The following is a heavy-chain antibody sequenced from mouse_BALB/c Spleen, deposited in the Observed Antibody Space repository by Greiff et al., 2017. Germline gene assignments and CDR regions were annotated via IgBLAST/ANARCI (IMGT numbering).Heavy chain of an antibody. CDR3: ARVFDY. CDR1: GFTFSSYG. J-gene: IGHJ2*01. V-gene: IGHV5-6-3*01. Sequence: DVKLVESGGGLVKPGGSLKLSCAASGFTFSSYGMSWVRQTPDKRLELVATINSNGGSTYYPDSVKGRFTISRDNAKNTLYLQMSSLKSEDTAMYYCARVFDYWGQGTTLTVSS. CDR2: INSNGGST.